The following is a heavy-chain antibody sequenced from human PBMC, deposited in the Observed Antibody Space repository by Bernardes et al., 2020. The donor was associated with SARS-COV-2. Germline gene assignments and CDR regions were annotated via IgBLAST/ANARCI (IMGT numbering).Heavy chain of an antibody. J-gene: IGHJ6*02. V-gene: IGHV3-48*01. CDR1: GFTFSSHS. D-gene: IGHD3-10*01. CDR2: ISSRRSTT. Sequence: GGSLRLSCAASGFTFSSHSMNWVRQAPGKGLEWVSYISSRRSTTYYADSVKGRFTISRDNAKNSLYLQMNSLRAEDTALYYCARDYGGSVGYGMDVWGQGTTVTVSS. CDR3: ARDYGGSVGYGMDV.